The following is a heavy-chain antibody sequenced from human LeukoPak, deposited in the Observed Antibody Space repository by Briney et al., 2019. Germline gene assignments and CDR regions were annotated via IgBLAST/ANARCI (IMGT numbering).Heavy chain of an antibody. CDR1: GGSFSDYY. V-gene: IGHV4-34*01. D-gene: IGHD3-16*02. CDR2: VVRSGAT. CDR3: ARGRFIDYYFDY. J-gene: IGHJ4*02. Sequence: PSETLSLTCGESGGSFSDYYWSWIRQPPGKGLEWIGEVVRSGATSSNPSLKSRVTISMDAPKNQVSLRLRSVTAADTAVYYCARGRFIDYYFDYWGQGSLVTVSS.